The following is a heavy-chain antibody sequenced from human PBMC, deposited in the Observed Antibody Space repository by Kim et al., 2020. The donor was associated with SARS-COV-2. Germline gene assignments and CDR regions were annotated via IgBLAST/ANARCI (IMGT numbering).Heavy chain of an antibody. CDR3: ARKASGYFGAGTYYNGQFDY. CDR1: GFSFSSYN. Sequence: GGSLRLSCAASGFSFSSYNMHWVRQAPGKGLEWVAVISSDGIKKDYADSVRGRSTISRDNSENTLYLQMNSLRPEDTAVYYCARKASGYFGAGTYYNGQFDYWGQGTLVTVSS. CDR2: ISSDGIKK. D-gene: IGHD3-10*01. V-gene: IGHV3-30*04. J-gene: IGHJ4*02.